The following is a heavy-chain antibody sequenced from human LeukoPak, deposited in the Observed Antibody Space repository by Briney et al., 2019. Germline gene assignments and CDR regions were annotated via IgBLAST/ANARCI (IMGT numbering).Heavy chain of an antibody. D-gene: IGHD1-26*01. J-gene: IGHJ4*02. V-gene: IGHV3-15*01. CDR1: GFTFSNAW. Sequence: GGSLRLSCAASGFTFSNAWMSWVRQAPGKGLEWVGRIKSKTDGETTDYAAPVKGRFTISRDDSKNTLYLQMNSLKTEDTAVYYCTTDPRGVGATLVYWGQGTLVTVSS. CDR3: TTDPRGVGATLVY. CDR2: IKSKTDGETT.